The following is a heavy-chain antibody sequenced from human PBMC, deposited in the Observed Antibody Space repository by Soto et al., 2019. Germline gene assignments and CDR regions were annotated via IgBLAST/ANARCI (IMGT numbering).Heavy chain of an antibody. CDR2: ISSSSSYI. CDR3: ARDLWAARTLYYMDV. D-gene: IGHD6-6*01. V-gene: IGHV3-21*01. CDR1: GFTFSSYS. J-gene: IGHJ6*03. Sequence: GGSLRLSCAASGFTFSSYSMNWVRQAPGKGLEWVSSISSSSSYIYYADSVKGRFTISRDNAKNSLYLQMNSLRAEDTAVYYCARDLWAARTLYYMDVWGKGTTVTVSS.